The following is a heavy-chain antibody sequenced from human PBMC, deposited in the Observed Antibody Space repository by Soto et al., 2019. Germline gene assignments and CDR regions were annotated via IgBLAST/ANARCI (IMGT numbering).Heavy chain of an antibody. CDR3: ARGAYDFWSGNWFDP. CDR1: GYTFTSYA. D-gene: IGHD3-3*01. CDR2: INAGNGNT. J-gene: IGHJ5*02. V-gene: IGHV1-3*01. Sequence: ASVKVSCKASGYTFTSYAMHWVRQAPGQRLEWMGWINAGNGNTKYSQKFQGRVTITRDTSASTAYMELSSLRSEDTAVYYCARGAYDFWSGNWFDPWGQGTLVTVS.